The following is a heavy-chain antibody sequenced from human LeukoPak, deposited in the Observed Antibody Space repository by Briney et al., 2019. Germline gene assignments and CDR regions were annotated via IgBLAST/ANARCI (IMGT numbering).Heavy chain of an antibody. CDR3: ARSITSSWYGDFQH. CDR1: GASISSYY. CDR2: IDYTGDT. D-gene: IGHD6-13*01. Sequence: PSETLSLTCTVSGASISSYYWSWVRQPPGQGLEWVGYIDYTGDTHYNPSLTSRVTISVDTSKNQFSLRLNSVTAADTAVYYCARSITSSWYGDFQHWGQGTLVTVSS. J-gene: IGHJ1*01. V-gene: IGHV4-59*01.